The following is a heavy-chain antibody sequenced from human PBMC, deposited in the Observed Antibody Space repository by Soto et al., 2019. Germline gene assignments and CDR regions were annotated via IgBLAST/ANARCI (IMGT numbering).Heavy chain of an antibody. CDR3: ARDGEDKAAAAMVY. J-gene: IGHJ4*02. V-gene: IGHV1-3*01. Sequence: QVQLMQSGAEVKKPGASVRVPCKASGYTITCCAMHWVRQAPGQRPEWMGWFNAGDGDTKYSQNFQGRFTIIRDTSASTVYMELSSLRPEDTAVYYCARDGEDKAAAAMVYWGQGTLVTVSS. D-gene: IGHD2-2*01. CDR1: GYTITCCA. CDR2: FNAGDGDT.